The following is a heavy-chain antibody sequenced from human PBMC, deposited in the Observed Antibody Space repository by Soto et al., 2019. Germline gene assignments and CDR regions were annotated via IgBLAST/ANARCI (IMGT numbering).Heavy chain of an antibody. V-gene: IGHV3-23*01. D-gene: IGHD1-26*01. CDR2: ISTSGGST. CDR1: GFTFSSYA. J-gene: IGHJ6*03. Sequence: GGSLRLSCAASGFTFSSYAMSWVRQAPGKGLKWVSGISTSGGSTFYTESVQGRFTISRDNSKNTLFLQMNSLRVEDTAVYYCAKVFVAWSNSFYMDVWGKGTTVTVSS. CDR3: AKVFVAWSNSFYMDV.